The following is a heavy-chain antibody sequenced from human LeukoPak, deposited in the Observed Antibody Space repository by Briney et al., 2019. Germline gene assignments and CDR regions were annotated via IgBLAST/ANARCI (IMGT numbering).Heavy chain of an antibody. CDR3: ARGGVAGTSYYYYYMDV. J-gene: IGHJ6*03. V-gene: IGHV4-4*07. CDR1: GGSISSYY. D-gene: IGHD6-19*01. Sequence: SETLSLTCTVSGGSISSYYWSWIRQPAGKGLEWIGRIYTSGSTNYNPSLKSRVTISVDTSKNQFSLKLSSVTAADTAVYYCARGGVAGTSYYYYYMDVWGKGTTVTVSS. CDR2: IYTSGST.